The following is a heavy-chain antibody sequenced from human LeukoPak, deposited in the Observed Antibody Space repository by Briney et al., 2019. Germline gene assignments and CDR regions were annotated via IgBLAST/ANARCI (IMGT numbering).Heavy chain of an antibody. CDR2: IIPILGIA. CDR3: ARAAVGYYDSSGYRAEYFQH. D-gene: IGHD3-22*01. Sequence: ASVKVSCKASGGTFSSYAISWVRQAPGQGLEWMGRIIPILGIANYAQKFRGRVTITADKSTSTAYMELSSLRSEDTAVYYCARAAVGYYDSSGYRAEYFQHWGQGTLVTVSS. CDR1: GGTFSSYA. J-gene: IGHJ1*01. V-gene: IGHV1-69*04.